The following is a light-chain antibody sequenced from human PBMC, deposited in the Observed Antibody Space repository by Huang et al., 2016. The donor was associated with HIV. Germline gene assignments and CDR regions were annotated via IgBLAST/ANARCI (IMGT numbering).Light chain of an antibody. CDR2: DAS. CDR3: QQYYTIRA. J-gene: IGKJ1*01. Sequence: DIQMTQSPSSLSASVGERVTITCRASQGIRKSLAWYQQKPGKAPKLLLYDASRLESEVPFRFRGSGSGTNYTLTISSLQPEDSATYYCQQYYTIRAFGQGTRVEVK. CDR1: QGIRKS. V-gene: IGKV1-NL1*01.